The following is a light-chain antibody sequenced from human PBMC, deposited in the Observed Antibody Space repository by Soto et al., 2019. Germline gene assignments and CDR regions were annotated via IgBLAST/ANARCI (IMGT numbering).Light chain of an antibody. V-gene: IGKV1-33*01. Sequence: DIQMTQSPSSLSASVGDRVTITCQASQDISNYLNWYQQKPGKAPKLLIYDVSNLERGVPPRFSGSTSGAESTLTITGLQPDDLGTYYCQHTTDFTFGQGTKVDIK. CDR3: QHTTDFT. CDR1: QDISNY. J-gene: IGKJ2*01. CDR2: DVS.